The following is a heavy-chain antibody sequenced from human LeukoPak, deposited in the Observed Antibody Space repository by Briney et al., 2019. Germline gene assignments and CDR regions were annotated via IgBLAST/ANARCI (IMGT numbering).Heavy chain of an antibody. CDR2: ISSSGSST. CDR1: GFTFNNYA. D-gene: IGHD3-10*01. CDR3: ARDSYWLGGTIGAFDI. V-gene: IGHV3-21*01. J-gene: IGHJ3*02. Sequence: GSPRLSCAASGFTFNNYAMNWVRQAPGKGLEWVSSISSSGSSTYYADSVKGRFTISRDNAKNSLYLQINSLRAEDTALYYCARDSYWLGGTIGAFDIWGQGTMVTVSS.